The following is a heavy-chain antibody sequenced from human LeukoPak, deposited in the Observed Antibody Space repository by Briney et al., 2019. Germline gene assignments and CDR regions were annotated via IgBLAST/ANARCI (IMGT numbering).Heavy chain of an antibody. Sequence: KTSQTLSLTCAVSGGSISSGGYSWSWIRQHPGKGLEWIGYIYYSGSTYYNPSLKSRVTISVDTSKNQFSLKLSSVTAADTAVYHCARDGHSNYGIFDPWGQGPLVTVSS. V-gene: IGHV4-31*11. CDR1: GGSISSGGYS. CDR2: IYYSGST. CDR3: ARDGHSNYGIFDP. J-gene: IGHJ5*02. D-gene: IGHD4-17*01.